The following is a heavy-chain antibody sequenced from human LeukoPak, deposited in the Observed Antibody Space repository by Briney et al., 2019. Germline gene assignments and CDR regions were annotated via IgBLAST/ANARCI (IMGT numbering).Heavy chain of an antibody. J-gene: IGHJ5*02. CDR3: TRDFDAATGS. V-gene: IGHV3-74*01. CDR1: GFTFSSYW. D-gene: IGHD3-9*01. CDR2: INGDGSRT. Sequence: GGSLRLSCAASGFTFSSYWMHWVRQAPGKGLVWVSRINGDGSRTNCADSVKGRFTISRDNAENTLYLQMNRLRVEDTAVYYCTRDFDAATGSWGQGTLVTVSS.